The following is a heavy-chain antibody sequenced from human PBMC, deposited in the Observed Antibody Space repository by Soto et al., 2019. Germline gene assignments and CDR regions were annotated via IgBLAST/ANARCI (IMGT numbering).Heavy chain of an antibody. Sequence: EASVKVSCKASGYTFTGYYMHWVRQAPGQGLEWMGWINPNSGGTNYAQKFQGWVTMTRDTSISTAYMELSRLRSDDTAVYYCARGGPLLCTNGVCQYYYYYGMDVWGQGTTVTVSS. CDR2: INPNSGGT. V-gene: IGHV1-2*04. J-gene: IGHJ6*02. CDR1: GYTFTGYY. D-gene: IGHD2-8*01. CDR3: ARGGPLLCTNGVCQYYYYYGMDV.